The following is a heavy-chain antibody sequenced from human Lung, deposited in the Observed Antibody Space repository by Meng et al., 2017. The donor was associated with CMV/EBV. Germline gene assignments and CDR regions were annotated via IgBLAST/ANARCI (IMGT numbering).Heavy chain of an antibody. V-gene: IGHV4-59*01. CDR2: MYYSRDA. Sequence: GSXRLXCTVSGGSITRYYWSWIRQPPGKGLEWIAYMYYSRDASYNPSLRRRVTVSVDTSKSQFSLQLSSVTAADTAVYYCARDWQGGAEPYGMDVWGQGTXVTVYS. CDR1: GGSITRYY. D-gene: IGHD1-14*01. CDR3: ARDWQGGAEPYGMDV. J-gene: IGHJ6*02.